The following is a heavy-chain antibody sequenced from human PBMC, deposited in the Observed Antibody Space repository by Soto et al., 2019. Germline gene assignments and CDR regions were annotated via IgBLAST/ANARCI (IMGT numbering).Heavy chain of an antibody. V-gene: IGHV1-69*12. CDR2: IIPIFGTA. Sequence: QVQLVQSGAEVKKPGSSVKVSCKASGGTFSSYAISWVRQAPGQGLEWMGGIIPIFGTANYAQKFQGRVTSTEDESTSTAYMELSSLRSEDTAVYYCARGYDYGSIQGPLDGMDVWGQGTKVTVSS. J-gene: IGHJ6*02. CDR3: ARGYDYGSIQGPLDGMDV. CDR1: GGTFSSYA. D-gene: IGHD4-17*01.